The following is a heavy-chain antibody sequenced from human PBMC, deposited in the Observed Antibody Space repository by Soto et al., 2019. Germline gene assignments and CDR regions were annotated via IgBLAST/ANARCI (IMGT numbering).Heavy chain of an antibody. J-gene: IGHJ1*01. D-gene: IGHD4-17*01. CDR1: GINFKHHG. CDR2: NNGSGGST. Sequence: GSPGTPLATPGINFKHHGQSRVPPASRKGLGWVPANNGSGGSTYYPDPVKGRFTISGDNSKNTLYLQMNSLRAEDTAVYYCAKDPSRRGPATVTGDFQHWGQGTLVTVSS. V-gene: IGHV3-23*01. CDR3: AKDPSRRGPATVTGDFQH.